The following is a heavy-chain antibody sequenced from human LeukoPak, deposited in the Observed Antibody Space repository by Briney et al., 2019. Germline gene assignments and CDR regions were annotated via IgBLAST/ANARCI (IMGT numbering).Heavy chain of an antibody. CDR1: EFAFIDFY. V-gene: IGHV3-11*04. CDR3: ARGCPRGGDY. J-gene: IGHJ4*02. CDR2: ISSGGSSI. D-gene: IGHD5-12*01. Sequence: GGSLRRSCGASEFAFIDFYMTWIRQDPGKGLEWFSFISSGGSSIYYANSEKGRFTISRDNANNSLYLQMNSLRAEDTAVYYCARGCPRGGDYWGQGTLVTVSS.